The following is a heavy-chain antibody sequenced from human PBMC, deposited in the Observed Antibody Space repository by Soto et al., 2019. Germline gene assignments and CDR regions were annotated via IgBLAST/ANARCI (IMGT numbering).Heavy chain of an antibody. CDR2: TYYRSKWYN. CDR3: ARSHIVVVTAIRSYNWFDP. Sequence: QSQTLSLTCAISGDSVSSNSAAWNWIRQSPSRGLEWLGRTYYRSKWYNDYAVSVKSRITINPDTSKNQFSLQLNSVTPEDTAVYYCARSHIVVVTAIRSYNWFDPWGQGTLVTVSS. D-gene: IGHD2-21*02. J-gene: IGHJ5*02. V-gene: IGHV6-1*01. CDR1: GDSVSSNSAA.